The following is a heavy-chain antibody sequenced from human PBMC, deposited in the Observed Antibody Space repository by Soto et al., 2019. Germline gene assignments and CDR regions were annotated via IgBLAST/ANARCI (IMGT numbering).Heavy chain of an antibody. Sequence: SETLSLTYAVYGGSFRGYYWSWIRQPPGKGLEWIGEINHSGSTNYNPSLKSRVTISVDTSKNQFSLKLSSVTAADTAVYYCARTGYYEATTLDLFDYWGQGTLVTVSS. CDR3: ARTGYYEATTLDLFDY. CDR1: GGSFRGYY. V-gene: IGHV4-34*01. D-gene: IGHD3-16*01. J-gene: IGHJ4*02. CDR2: INHSGST.